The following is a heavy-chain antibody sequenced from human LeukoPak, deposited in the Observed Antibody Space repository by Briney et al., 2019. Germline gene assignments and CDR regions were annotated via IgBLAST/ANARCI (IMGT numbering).Heavy chain of an antibody. CDR3: ARVGSTGVTNY. Sequence: ASVKVSCKASGYTFTGYYMHWVRQAPGQGLEWMGWINPNSGGTNYAQKFQGRVTMTRDTSTSTVYMELSSLRSEDTAVYYCARVGSTGVTNYWGQGTLVTVSS. V-gene: IGHV1-2*02. J-gene: IGHJ4*02. CDR1: GYTFTGYY. CDR2: INPNSGGT. D-gene: IGHD2-21*02.